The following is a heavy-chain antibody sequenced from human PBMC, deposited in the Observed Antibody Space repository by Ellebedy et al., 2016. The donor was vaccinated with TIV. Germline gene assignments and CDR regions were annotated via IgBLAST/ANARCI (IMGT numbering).Heavy chain of an antibody. J-gene: IGHJ4*02. V-gene: IGHV3-7*01. CDR3: ARGGGVAGTSSTFDC. CDR2: IKPDGREK. Sequence: GESLKISCAASGFTFSSFWMSWVRQAPGKGLECVANIKPDGREKYYVDSVKGRFTISRDNAKNSLSLQMNSLRAEDTAVYYCARGGGVAGTSSTFDCWGQGTLVTVSS. D-gene: IGHD6-19*01. CDR1: GFTFSSFW.